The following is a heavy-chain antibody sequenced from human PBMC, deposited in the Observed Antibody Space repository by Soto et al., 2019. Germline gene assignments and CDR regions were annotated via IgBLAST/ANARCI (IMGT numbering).Heavy chain of an antibody. D-gene: IGHD6-19*01. Sequence: PGGSLRLSCAASGFTFDDYAMHWARQAPGKGLEWVSGISWNSGSIGYADSVKGRFTISRDNAKNSLYLQMNSLRAEDTALYYCAKDSGSGWYPLFDYWGQGTLVTVSS. J-gene: IGHJ4*02. CDR3: AKDSGSGWYPLFDY. CDR2: ISWNSGSI. CDR1: GFTFDDYA. V-gene: IGHV3-9*01.